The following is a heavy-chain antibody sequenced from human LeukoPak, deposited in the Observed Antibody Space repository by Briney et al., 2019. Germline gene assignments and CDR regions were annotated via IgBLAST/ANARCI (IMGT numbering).Heavy chain of an antibody. J-gene: IGHJ4*02. CDR1: GFTFSTYW. CDR3: ARSEVGARPDNFGY. V-gene: IGHV3-7*01. D-gene: IGHD1-26*01. CDR2: IKQDGSEK. Sequence: PGGSLRLSCAASGFTFSTYWMNWVRQAPGKGLEWVANIKQDGSEKFCVDSVKGRFTISRDNAKNSLYLQMNSLRAEDTAVYYCARSEVGARPDNFGYWGQGTLVTVSS.